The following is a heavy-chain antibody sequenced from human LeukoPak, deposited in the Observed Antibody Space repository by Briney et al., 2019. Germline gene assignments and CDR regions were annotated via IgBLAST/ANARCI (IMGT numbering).Heavy chain of an antibody. D-gene: IGHD6-19*01. CDR1: GFAFSNYN. J-gene: IGHJ1*01. Sequence: GGSLRLSCAASGFAFSNYNMNWVRQAPGKGLEWVSYISSSSHSIYYADSVKGRFTISRDNAKNSLYLQMNSLRAEDTAVYYCARVSSGWFQYFQHWGQGTLVTVSS. CDR3: ARVSSGWFQYFQH. CDR2: ISSSSHSI. V-gene: IGHV3-48*04.